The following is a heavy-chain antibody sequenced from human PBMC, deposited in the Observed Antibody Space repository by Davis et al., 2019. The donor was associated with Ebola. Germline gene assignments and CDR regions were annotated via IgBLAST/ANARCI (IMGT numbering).Heavy chain of an antibody. CDR1: GGTFSSYA. CDR2: IIPIFGTA. CDR3: ARDPGRGYYYYGMDV. Sequence: AASVKVSCKASGGTFSSYAISWVRQAPGQGLEWMGGIIPIFGTANYAQKFQGRVTITADKSTSTAYMELSSLRSEDTAVYYCARDPGRGYYYYGMDVWGQGTTVTVSS. D-gene: IGHD3-10*01. V-gene: IGHV1-69*06. J-gene: IGHJ6*02.